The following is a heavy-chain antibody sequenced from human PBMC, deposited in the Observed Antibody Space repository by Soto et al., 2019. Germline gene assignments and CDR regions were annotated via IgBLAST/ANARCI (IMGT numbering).Heavy chain of an antibody. CDR1: GGSFSGYY. Sequence: SETLSLTCAVYGGSFSGYYWSWIRQPPGKGLEWIGEINHSGSTNYNPSLKSRVTISADTSKNQFSLKLSSVTAADTAVYYCARGGLRYFDWSSAFYYYYGMDVWGQGTTVTVSS. CDR3: ARGGLRYFDWSSAFYYYYGMDV. J-gene: IGHJ6*02. V-gene: IGHV4-34*01. D-gene: IGHD3-9*01. CDR2: INHSGST.